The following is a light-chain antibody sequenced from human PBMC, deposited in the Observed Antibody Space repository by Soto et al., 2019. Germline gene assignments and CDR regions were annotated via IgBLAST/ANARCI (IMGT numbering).Light chain of an antibody. CDR3: SSYTSISLVV. V-gene: IGLV2-14*01. CDR2: DVS. CDR1: NSDVGGYNY. J-gene: IGLJ2*01. Sequence: QSALTQPASVSGSPGQSITISCTGTNSDVGGYNYVSWYQQHPGKAPKLMIYDVSDRPSGVSNRFSGSKSGNTASLTISGLQAEDEADYYCSSYTSISLVVFGGGTQLTVL.